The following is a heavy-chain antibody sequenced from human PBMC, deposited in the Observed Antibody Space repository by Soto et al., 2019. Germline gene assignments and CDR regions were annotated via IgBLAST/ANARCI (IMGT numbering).Heavy chain of an antibody. Sequence: PGGSLRLSCAASGFTFSSYAMSWVRQAPGKGLEWVSVIYSGGSTYYADSVKGRFTISRHNSKNTLYLQMNSLRAEDTAVYYCAREIDITMIGGAFDIWGQGTMVTV. V-gene: IGHV3-53*04. CDR3: AREIDITMIGGAFDI. CDR1: GFTFSSYA. J-gene: IGHJ3*02. CDR2: IYSGGST. D-gene: IGHD3-22*01.